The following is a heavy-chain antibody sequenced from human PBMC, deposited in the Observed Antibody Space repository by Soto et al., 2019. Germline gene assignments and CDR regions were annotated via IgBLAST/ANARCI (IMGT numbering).Heavy chain of an antibody. V-gene: IGHV1-69*13. D-gene: IGHD2-15*01. Sequence: GISVKVSCEESGGTFSRYAISWVRQAPGQGLEWMGGIIPIFGTANYAQKFQGRVTITADESTSTAYMELSSLRSEDTAVYYCARTRMVAATYEAFDIWGQGTMVTVSS. CDR1: GGTFSRYA. CDR2: IIPIFGTA. J-gene: IGHJ3*02. CDR3: ARTRMVAATYEAFDI.